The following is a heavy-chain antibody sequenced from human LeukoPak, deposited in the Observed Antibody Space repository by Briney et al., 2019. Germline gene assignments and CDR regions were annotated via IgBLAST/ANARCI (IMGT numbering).Heavy chain of an antibody. CDR1: GGSINSYY. J-gene: IGHJ6*04. D-gene: IGHD3-3*01. Sequence: PSETLSLTCTVSGGSINSYYWSWIRQPPGKGLEWIGHIYYSGPTNYNPSLKSRVTMSVDTSKMQVSLTLRSVTPADTAVYYCARDPFHDLWSSQDVWGKGTTVTVSA. V-gene: IGHV4-59*01. CDR3: ARDPFHDLWSSQDV. CDR2: IYYSGPT.